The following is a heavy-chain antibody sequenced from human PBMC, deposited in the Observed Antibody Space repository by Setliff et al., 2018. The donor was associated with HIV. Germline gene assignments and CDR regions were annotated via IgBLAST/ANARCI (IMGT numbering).Heavy chain of an antibody. D-gene: IGHD2-21*02. CDR1: GYSFTGYY. CDR3: FTGGYHHSGGYWGSHYYLDV. V-gene: IGHV1-2*02. CDR2: INPNSGGT. J-gene: IGHJ6*03. Sequence: GASVKVSCKASGYSFTGYYMHWVRQAPGQGLEWMGWINPNSGGTQYAQKFQGRVTMTRDTSISTGSMELSRLRSDDTAMYYCFTGGYHHSGGYWGSHYYLDVWGKGTTVTVSS.